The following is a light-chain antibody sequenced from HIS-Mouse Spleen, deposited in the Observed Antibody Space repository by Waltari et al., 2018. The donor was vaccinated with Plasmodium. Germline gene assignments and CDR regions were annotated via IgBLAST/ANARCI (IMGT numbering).Light chain of an antibody. CDR2: KAS. CDR3: QQSYSTWT. CDR1: QSISSW. J-gene: IGKJ1*01. V-gene: IGKV1-5*03. Sequence: DIQMTQSPSTLSASVGDSVTITCRASQSISSWLAWYQQKPGKAPKLLIYKASSLESGVPSRFSGSGSGTEFTLTISSLQPDDFATYYCQQSYSTWTFGQGTKVEIK.